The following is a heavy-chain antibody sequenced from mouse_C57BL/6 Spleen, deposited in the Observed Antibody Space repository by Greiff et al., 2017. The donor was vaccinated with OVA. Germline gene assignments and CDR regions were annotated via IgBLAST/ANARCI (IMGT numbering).Heavy chain of an antibody. D-gene: IGHD1-1*01. J-gene: IGHJ2*01. CDR2: INPNHGGT. V-gene: IGHV1-26*01. Sequence: EVQLQQSGPELVKPGASVKISCKASGYTFTDYYMNWVKQSHGKSLEWIGDINPNHGGTSYNKKFKGKATLTVDKSSSTAYMELRSLTSENSAVYYCARELLDYWGQGTTLTVSA. CDR1: GYTFTDYY. CDR3: ARELLDY.